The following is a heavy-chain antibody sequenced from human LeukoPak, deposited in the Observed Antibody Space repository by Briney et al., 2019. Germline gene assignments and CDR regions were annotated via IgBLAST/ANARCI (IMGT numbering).Heavy chain of an antibody. CDR3: ANLTMYCDFWSGLPKYNWFDP. CDR2: ISGSGGST. Sequence: GGSLRLSCAASGFTFSSYAMSWVRQAPGKGLEWVSAISGSGGSTYYADSVKGRFTISRDNSKNTLYLQMNSLRAEDTAVYYCANLTMYCDFWSGLPKYNWFDPWGQGTLVTVSS. CDR1: GFTFSSYA. J-gene: IGHJ5*02. V-gene: IGHV3-23*01. D-gene: IGHD3-3*01.